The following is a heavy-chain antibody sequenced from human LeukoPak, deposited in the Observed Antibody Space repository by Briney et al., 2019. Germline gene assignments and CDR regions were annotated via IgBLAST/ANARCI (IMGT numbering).Heavy chain of an antibody. D-gene: IGHD1-26*01. CDR3: ARRMGD. J-gene: IGHJ4*02. V-gene: IGHV4-4*07. CDR1: GDSISSYY. CDR2: IYASGTT. Sequence: SETLSLTCSVSGDSISSYYWSWIRQPAGKGLEWIGRIYASGTTNYNPSLRSRVTMSVDTSKNQFSLKLSSVTAADTAVYYCARRMGDWGQGTLVTVSS.